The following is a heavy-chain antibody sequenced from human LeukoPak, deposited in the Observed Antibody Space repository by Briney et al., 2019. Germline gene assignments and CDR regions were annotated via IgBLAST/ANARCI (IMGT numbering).Heavy chain of an antibody. J-gene: IGHJ4*02. Sequence: GGSLRLSCAASGFTFSSYGMHWVRQAPGKGLEWVAFIRYDGSNKYYADSVKGRFTISRDNAKNSLYLQMNSLRAEDTAVYYCARENYYYDSSGYYQIPFDYWGQGTLVTVSS. D-gene: IGHD3-22*01. CDR3: ARENYYYDSSGYYQIPFDY. CDR2: IRYDGSNK. V-gene: IGHV3-30*02. CDR1: GFTFSSYG.